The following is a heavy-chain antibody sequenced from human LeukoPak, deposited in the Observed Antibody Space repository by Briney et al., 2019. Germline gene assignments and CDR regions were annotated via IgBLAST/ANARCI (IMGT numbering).Heavy chain of an antibody. J-gene: IGHJ5*02. D-gene: IGHD6-19*01. CDR1: GYTFTSYD. CDR2: ISAYNGNT. V-gene: IGHV1-18*01. Sequence: ASVKVSCKASGYTFTSYDINWVRQATGQGLEWMGWISAYNGNTNYAQKLQGRVTMTTDTSTSTAYMELRSLRSDDTAVYYCARGGPTRGYSSGWFTRTELLSNWFDPWGQGTLVTVSS. CDR3: ARGGPTRGYSSGWFTRTELLSNWFDP.